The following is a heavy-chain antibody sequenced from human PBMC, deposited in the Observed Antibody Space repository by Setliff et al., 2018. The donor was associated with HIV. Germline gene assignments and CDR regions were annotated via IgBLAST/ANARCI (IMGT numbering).Heavy chain of an antibody. V-gene: IGHV1-18*01. J-gene: IGHJ3*02. CDR3: ARGEGLAYCGGDRSADAFDI. CDR1: GYTFTTYG. CDR2: SSAYNGNT. D-gene: IGHD2-21*02. Sequence: ASVKVSCKASGYTFTTYGINWVRQAPGQGLEWMGWSSAYNGNTNYAQKLQGRVTMTTDTSTSKADMELRSLRSDDTAVYYCARGEGLAYCGGDRSADAFDIWGQGTMVTVSS.